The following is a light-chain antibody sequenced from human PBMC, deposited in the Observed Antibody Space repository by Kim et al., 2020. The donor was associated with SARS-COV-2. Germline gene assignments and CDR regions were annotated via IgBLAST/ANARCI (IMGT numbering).Light chain of an antibody. V-gene: IGLV2-11*01. CDR3: CTYAGRFTSV. J-gene: IGLJ1*01. Sequence: QSALTQPRSVSGSPGQSVAISCTGTSNDLGAYNYVSWYQQHPGKAPKLMIYDVSVRPSGVPDRFSGSKSGNTASLTISGLQADDEADYYCCTYAGRFTSVFGTGTKVTDL. CDR2: DVS. CDR1: SNDLGAYNY.